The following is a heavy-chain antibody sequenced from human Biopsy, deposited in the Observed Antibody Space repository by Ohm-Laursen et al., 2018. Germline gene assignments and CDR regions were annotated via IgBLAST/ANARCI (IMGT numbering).Heavy chain of an antibody. D-gene: IGHD2-15*01. J-gene: IGHJ4*02. V-gene: IGHV4-59*08. CDR1: GDSINSSY. Sequence: SQTLSLTCTVSGDSINSSYWSWIRQAPGKGLEWIGFISNSGNTNYNPPLKSRVTISAGTSKNQFSLKLGSVTVADTAVFYCARRGSGGRSFDYWGQGSLVTVSS. CDR3: ARRGSGGRSFDY. CDR2: ISNSGNT.